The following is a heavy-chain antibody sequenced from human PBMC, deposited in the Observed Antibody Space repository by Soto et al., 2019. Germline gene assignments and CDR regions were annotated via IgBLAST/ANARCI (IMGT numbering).Heavy chain of an antibody. CDR2: IFYSGGT. J-gene: IGHJ5*02. V-gene: IGHV4-39*01. CDR1: GGSILDSTYY. CDR3: ARQASGYYYGWFDR. Sequence: SETLSLTCTVSGGSILDSTYYWAWIRQSPGKGLEWIGTIFYSGGTFYPPSLKSRVTMSVDTSNNQFSLKLSSVTAADTAVYYCARQASGYYYGWFDRWGQGTLVTVSS. D-gene: IGHD3-22*01.